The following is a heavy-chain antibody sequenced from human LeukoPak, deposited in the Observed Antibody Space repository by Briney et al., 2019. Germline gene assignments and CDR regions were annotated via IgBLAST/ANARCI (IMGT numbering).Heavy chain of an antibody. CDR2: INHSGST. J-gene: IGHJ6*03. CDR1: GGSISSSSYY. D-gene: IGHD3-22*01. CDR3: TRAASSGPLFTYHMDV. Sequence: SETLSLTCTVSGGSISSSSYYWSWIRQPPGKGLEWIGEINHSGSTNYNSSLKSRATISVDTSKNQFSLKLTSVTAADTAVYYCTRAASSGPLFTYHMDVWGKGTTVTVSS. V-gene: IGHV4-39*07.